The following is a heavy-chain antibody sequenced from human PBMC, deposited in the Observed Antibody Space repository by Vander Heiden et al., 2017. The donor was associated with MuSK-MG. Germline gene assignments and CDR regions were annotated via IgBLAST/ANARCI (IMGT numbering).Heavy chain of an antibody. CDR1: GGTFSSYA. V-gene: IGHV1-69*06. Sequence: QVQLVQSGAEVKKPGSSVKVSCKASGGTFSSYAISWVRQAPGQGLEWMGGIIPIFGTANYAQKFQGRVTITADKSTSTAYMELSSLRSEDTAVYYCARAGTYYDILTGPPDAFDIWGQGTMVTVSS. D-gene: IGHD3-9*01. CDR2: IIPIFGTA. J-gene: IGHJ3*02. CDR3: ARAGTYYDILTGPPDAFDI.